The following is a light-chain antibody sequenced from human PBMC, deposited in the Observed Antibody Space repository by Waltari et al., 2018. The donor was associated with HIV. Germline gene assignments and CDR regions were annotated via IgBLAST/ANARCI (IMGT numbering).Light chain of an antibody. J-gene: IGLJ2*01. CDR2: EVT. CDR3: SSFANRDGFYVL. CDR1: NSAIGTYDY. V-gene: IGLV2-8*01. Sequence: QSALTQPPSASGSPGQSVTLSCTGTNSAIGTYDYAPWYQQHPGKAPKLVISEVTKRPSGVSDRFSGSKSGNTAFLTVSGLQAEDEADYYCSSFANRDGFYVLFGGGTRLTVL.